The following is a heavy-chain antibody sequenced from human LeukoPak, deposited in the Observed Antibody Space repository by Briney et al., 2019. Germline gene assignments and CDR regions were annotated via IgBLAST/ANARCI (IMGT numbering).Heavy chain of an antibody. CDR2: ISSRGRTI. V-gene: IGHV3-11*01. CDR1: GFTFSDYY. J-gene: IGHJ4*02. Sequence: KSGGSLRLSCAASGFTFSDYYMSWIRQAPGKGLEWISYISSRGRTIYYADSVKGRFTISRDNAKKSLYLQMNSLRAEDTAVYYCAKSARLGVIQYWGQGTLVTVSS. CDR3: AKSARLGVIQY. D-gene: IGHD3-16*02.